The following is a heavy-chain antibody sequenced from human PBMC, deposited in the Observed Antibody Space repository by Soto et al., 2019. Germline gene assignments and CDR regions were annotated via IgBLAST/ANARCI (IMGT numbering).Heavy chain of an antibody. CDR1: GSRFSNYV. CDR2: IIPILNST. CDR3: AREGRGKKAGYNGLVSLGY. Sequence: SVKVSCKVSGSRFSNYVISWVWQAPGHGLEWLGRIIPILNSTKYAQSFQGRVTITADKSTSTASLELSSLRSDDTAVYYCAREGRGKKAGYNGLVSLGYWGQGTLVTVSS. J-gene: IGHJ4*02. V-gene: IGHV1-69*10. D-gene: IGHD2-2*02.